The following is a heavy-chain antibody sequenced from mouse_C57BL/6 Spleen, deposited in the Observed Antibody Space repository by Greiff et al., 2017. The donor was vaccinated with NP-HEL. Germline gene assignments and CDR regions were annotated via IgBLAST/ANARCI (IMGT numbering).Heavy chain of an antibody. CDR1: GFTFSSYA. J-gene: IGHJ1*03. V-gene: IGHV5-4*03. D-gene: IGHD1-1*01. CDR2: ISDGGSYT. CDR3: ARRNYYGSSNWYFDV. Sequence: EVKLMESGGGLVKPGGSLKLSCAASGFTFSSYALSWVRQTPEKRLEWVATISDGGSYTSYPDNVKGRFTISRDNAKNNLYLQMSHLKSEDTAMYYCARRNYYGSSNWYFDVWGTGTTVTVSS.